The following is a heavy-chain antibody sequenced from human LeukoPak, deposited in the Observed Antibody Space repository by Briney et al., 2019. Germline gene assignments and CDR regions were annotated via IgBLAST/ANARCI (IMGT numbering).Heavy chain of an antibody. CDR3: AKTRSDFWTHFDY. J-gene: IGHJ4*02. V-gene: IGHV3-23*01. CDR1: GFTFSSYA. D-gene: IGHD3/OR15-3a*01. Sequence: GGSLRLSCAASGFTFSSYAMSWVRQAPGKGLEWVSAISGSGGSTYYADSVKGRFTISRDNSKNTLYLQMNSLRAEDSAVYYCAKTRSDFWTHFDYWGQGTLVTVSS. CDR2: ISGSGGST.